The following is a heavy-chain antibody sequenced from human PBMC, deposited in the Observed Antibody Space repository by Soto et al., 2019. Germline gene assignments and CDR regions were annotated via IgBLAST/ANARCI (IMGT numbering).Heavy chain of an antibody. Sequence: ASVKVSCKASGYTFTSYGISWVRQAPGQGLEWMGWISAYNGNTNYAQKLQGRVTMTTDTSTSTAYMELRSLRSDDTAVYYCARDQLTDYDFWSGYPTPYYYYYGMDVWGQGTTVTVSS. CDR1: GYTFTSYG. J-gene: IGHJ6*02. D-gene: IGHD3-3*01. V-gene: IGHV1-18*01. CDR2: ISAYNGNT. CDR3: ARDQLTDYDFWSGYPTPYYYYYGMDV.